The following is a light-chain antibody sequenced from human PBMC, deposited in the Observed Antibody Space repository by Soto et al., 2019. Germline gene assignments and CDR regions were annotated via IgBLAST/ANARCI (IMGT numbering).Light chain of an antibody. Sequence: EVVLTQSPGTLSLSPGERATLSCRTSQSVVNYQLAWYQQKPGQAPRLLIYDASSRATGIPDRFSGGGSGTDFTLTISRLEPEDFAVYYCQQFSSYPLTFGGGTKVEIK. CDR2: DAS. J-gene: IGKJ4*01. CDR3: QQFSSYPLT. V-gene: IGKV3-20*01. CDR1: QSVVNYQ.